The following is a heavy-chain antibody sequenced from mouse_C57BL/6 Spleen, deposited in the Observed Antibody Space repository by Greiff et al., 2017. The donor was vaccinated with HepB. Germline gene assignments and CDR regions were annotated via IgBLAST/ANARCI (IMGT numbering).Heavy chain of an antibody. V-gene: IGHV3-6*01. D-gene: IGHD2-3*01. CDR1: GYSITSGYY. CDR2: ISYDGSN. Sequence: EVQLQESGPGLVKPSQSLSLTCSVTGYSITSGYYWNWIRQFPGNKLEWMGYISYDGSNNYNPSLKNRISITRDTSKNQFFLKLNSVTTEDTATYYCASGERKNGYFWYFDVWGTGTTVTVSS. J-gene: IGHJ1*03. CDR3: ASGERKNGYFWYFDV.